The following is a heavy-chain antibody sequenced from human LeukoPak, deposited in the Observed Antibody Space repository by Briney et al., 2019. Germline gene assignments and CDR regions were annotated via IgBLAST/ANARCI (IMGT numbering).Heavy chain of an antibody. V-gene: IGHV1-69*13. CDR3: ARGPITTRSHFDY. D-gene: IGHD3-22*01. J-gene: IGHJ4*02. CDR2: IIPIFATA. Sequence: SVKVSCKASGYTFTSYYMHWVRQAPGQGLEWMGGIIPIFATANYAQKFQGRVTITADESTSTAYMELSSLRSEDTAVYYCARGPITTRSHFDYWGQGTLVTVSS. CDR1: GYTFTSYY.